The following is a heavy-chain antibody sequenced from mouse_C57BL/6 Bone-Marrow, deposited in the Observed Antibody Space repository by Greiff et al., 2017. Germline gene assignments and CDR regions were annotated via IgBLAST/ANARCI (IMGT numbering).Heavy chain of an antibody. CDR1: GYSFTSYY. V-gene: IGHV1-66*01. CDR2: IYPGSGNT. CDR3: AKGGYYFYYAMDY. Sequence: VQLQQSGPELVKPGASVKISCKASGYSFTSYYIHWVKQRPGQGLEWIGWIYPGSGNTKYNEKFKGKATLTADTSSSTAYMKLSSLTSADSAVYYCAKGGYYFYYAMDYWGQGTSVTVSS. J-gene: IGHJ4*01. D-gene: IGHD2-3*01.